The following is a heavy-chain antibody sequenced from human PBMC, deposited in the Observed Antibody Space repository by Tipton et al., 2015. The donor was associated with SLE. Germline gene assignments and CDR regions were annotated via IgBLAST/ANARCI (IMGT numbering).Heavy chain of an antibody. CDR3: ARGLPATSWFDP. CDR2: INHSGST. CDR1: GGSISSYY. Sequence: TLSLTCTVSGGSISSYYWSWIRQPPGKGLEWIGEINHSGSTNYNPSLKSRVTISVDTSKNQFSLKLSSVTAADTAVYYCARGLPATSWFDPWGQGTLVTVSS. V-gene: IGHV4-34*01. D-gene: IGHD1-26*01. J-gene: IGHJ5*02.